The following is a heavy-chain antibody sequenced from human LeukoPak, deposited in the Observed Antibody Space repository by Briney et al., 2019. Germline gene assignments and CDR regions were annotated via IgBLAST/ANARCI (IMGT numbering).Heavy chain of an antibody. J-gene: IGHJ4*02. D-gene: IGHD2-21*02. V-gene: IGHV3-23*01. CDR1: GFTFNSYG. Sequence: GGTLRLSCAASGFTFNSYGMSWVRQAPGKGLEWVSFISSSGGSTYYADSVKGRFTISRDNSKNTLYLQMKSLRAEDTAVYYCAKDSEVTAIVGYFDSWGQGTLVAVSS. CDR3: AKDSEVTAIVGYFDS. CDR2: ISSSGGST.